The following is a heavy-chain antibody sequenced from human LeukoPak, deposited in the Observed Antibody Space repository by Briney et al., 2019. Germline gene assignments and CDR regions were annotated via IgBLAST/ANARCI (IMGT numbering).Heavy chain of an antibody. CDR2: IYTSGST. CDR1: GGSISSYY. Sequence: SEALSLTCTVSGGSISSYYWSWIRQPAGKGLEWIGRIYTSGSTNYNPSLKSRVTMSVDTSKNQFSLKLSSVTAADTAVYYCARHRINPHFGVVPLDYWGQGTLVTVSS. J-gene: IGHJ4*02. CDR3: ARHRINPHFGVVPLDY. D-gene: IGHD3-3*01. V-gene: IGHV4-4*07.